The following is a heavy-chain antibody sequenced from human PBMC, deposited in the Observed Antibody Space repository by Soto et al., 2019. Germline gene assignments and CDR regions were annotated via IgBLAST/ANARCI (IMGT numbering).Heavy chain of an antibody. Sequence: VQLQESGPGLLKPSETLPLTCTASGDFINSYYWSWIRQPPGKGLEWIGHVHSSGSTDYSPSLMSRVTISLDTSNNQFSLKLSAVTAADTAIYYCASFKEYSTAWYPYYYGLDVWGRGTTVIVSS. D-gene: IGHD6-19*01. CDR1: GDFINSYY. CDR2: VHSSGST. V-gene: IGHV4-59*01. CDR3: ASFKEYSTAWYPYYYGLDV. J-gene: IGHJ6*02.